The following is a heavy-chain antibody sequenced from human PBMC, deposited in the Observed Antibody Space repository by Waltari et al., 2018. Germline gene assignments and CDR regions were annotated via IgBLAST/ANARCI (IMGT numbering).Heavy chain of an antibody. CDR3: ARGLYDFWSGNVRRDILTGYYIYFDY. CDR1: GGSISSGDYY. Sequence: QVQLQESGPGLVKPSQTLSLTCTVSGGSISSGDYYWSWIRTPPGTGLEWMGYLYYSGSTYYNPSLKSRVTISVDTSKNQFSLKLSSVTAADTAVYYCARGLYDFWSGNVRRDILTGYYIYFDYWGQGTLVTVSS. J-gene: IGHJ4*02. V-gene: IGHV4-30-4*08. CDR2: LYYSGST. D-gene: IGHD3-9*01.